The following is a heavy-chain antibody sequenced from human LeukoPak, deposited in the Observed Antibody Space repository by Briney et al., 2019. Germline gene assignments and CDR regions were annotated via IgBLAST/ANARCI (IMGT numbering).Heavy chain of an antibody. V-gene: IGHV3-30*02. CDR3: ARDTMPPVLAFDI. CDR2: IRYDGSNK. Sequence: GGSLRLSCAASGFTFSSYGMHWVRQAPGKGLEWVAFIRYDGSNKYYADSVKGRFTISRDNSKNTLYLQMNSLRAEDTAVYYCARDTMPPVLAFDIWGQGTMVTVSS. CDR1: GFTFSSYG. D-gene: IGHD2-2*01. J-gene: IGHJ3*02.